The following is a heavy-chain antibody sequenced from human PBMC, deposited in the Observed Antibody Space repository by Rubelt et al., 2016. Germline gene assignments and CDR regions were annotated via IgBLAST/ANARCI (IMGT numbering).Heavy chain of an antibody. V-gene: IGHV4-34*01. Sequence: QVQLQQWGAGLLKPSETLSLTCAVYGGSFSGYYWSWIRQPPGKGLEWIGEINHSGSTNYNPSLKSRVTISVDTSKNQFSLKLSSVTAADTAVHYCARTRRLYCRSTSCEHYYYYGMDVWGQGTTVTVSS. J-gene: IGHJ6*02. CDR1: GGSFSGYY. CDR3: ARTRRLYCRSTSCEHYYYYGMDV. D-gene: IGHD2-2*01. CDR2: INHSGST.